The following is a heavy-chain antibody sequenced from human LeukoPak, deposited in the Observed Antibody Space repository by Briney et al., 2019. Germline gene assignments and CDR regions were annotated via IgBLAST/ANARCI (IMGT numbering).Heavy chain of an antibody. J-gene: IGHJ4*02. CDR3: AAIIAAAGYRIDY. CDR2: ISSSSSYI. D-gene: IGHD6-13*01. CDR1: GFTFSSYS. Sequence: GGSLRLSCAASGFTFSSYSMNWVRQAPGKGLEWVSSISSSSSYIYYADSVKGRFTISRDNAKNSLYLQMNSLRAEDTAVYYCAAIIAAAGYRIDYWGQGTLVTVSS. V-gene: IGHV3-21*01.